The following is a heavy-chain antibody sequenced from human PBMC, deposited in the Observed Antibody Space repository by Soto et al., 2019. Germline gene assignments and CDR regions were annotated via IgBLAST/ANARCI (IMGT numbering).Heavy chain of an antibody. D-gene: IGHD5-12*01. CDR3: ARGCHRYSGYDCYLDY. CDR1: GGSFSGYY. Sequence: SATLSLTCAVYGGSFSGYYWSWIRQPPGKGLEWIGEINHSGSTNYNPSLKSRVTISVDTSKNQFSLKLSSVTAADTAVYYCARGCHRYSGYDCYLDYWGQGTLVTVSS. J-gene: IGHJ4*02. CDR2: INHSGST. V-gene: IGHV4-34*01.